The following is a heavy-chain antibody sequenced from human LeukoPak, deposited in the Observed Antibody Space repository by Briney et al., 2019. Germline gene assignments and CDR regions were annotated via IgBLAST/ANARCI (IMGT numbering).Heavy chain of an antibody. V-gene: IGHV4-59*01. CDR3: ATGDFAVPTPYFDY. Sequence: SETLSLTCTVSGVSISSYYWSWIRQPPGKGLEWIGYIYYSGSTNYNPSLKSRVTISVDTSKNQFSLKLSSVTAADTAVYYCATGDFAVPTPYFDYWGQGTLVTVSS. CDR2: IYYSGST. J-gene: IGHJ4*02. CDR1: GVSISSYY. D-gene: IGHD6-19*01.